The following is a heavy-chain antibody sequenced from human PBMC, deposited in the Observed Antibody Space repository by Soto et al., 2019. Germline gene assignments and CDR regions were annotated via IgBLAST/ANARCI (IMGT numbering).Heavy chain of an antibody. Sequence: PSESLSLPCGLSGGSISIPNWWIWARQFPVKGLEWIGEMFHTGSVNYNPSLKSRVTLSLDKSKNQFSLKLTSVTAADTAVYFCAREQICNVVKCSNWFDPWGHGTMVTVSS. CDR3: AREQICNVVKCSNWFDP. CDR1: GGSISIPNW. CDR2: MFHTGSV. V-gene: IGHV4-4*02. D-gene: IGHD2-8*01. J-gene: IGHJ5*02.